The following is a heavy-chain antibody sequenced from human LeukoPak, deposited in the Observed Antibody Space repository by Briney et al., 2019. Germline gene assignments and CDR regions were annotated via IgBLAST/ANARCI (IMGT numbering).Heavy chain of an antibody. V-gene: IGHV4-59*12. D-gene: IGHD1-7*01. CDR2: IYYSGST. Sequence: PSETLSLTCTVSGGSIRSYYWSWIRQPPGKGLEWIGYIYYSGSTNYNPSLKSRVTISGDTSKNQFSLKLSSVTAADTAVYYCARCITGTTSGFDYWGQGTLVTVSS. CDR1: GGSIRSYY. CDR3: ARCITGTTSGFDY. J-gene: IGHJ4*02.